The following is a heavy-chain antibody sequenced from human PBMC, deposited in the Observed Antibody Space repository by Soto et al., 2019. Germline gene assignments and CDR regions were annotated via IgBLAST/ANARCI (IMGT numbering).Heavy chain of an antibody. CDR1: GGTFSSYA. V-gene: IGHV1-69*13. Sequence: SVKFSCKASGGTFSSYAISWGRQAPGQGLEWMGGIIPIFGTANYAQKFQGRVTITADESTSTAYMELSSLRSEDTAVYYCARDIVVPKGERNYYYYGMDVWGQGTTVTVSS. CDR2: IIPIFGTA. D-gene: IGHD2-15*01. J-gene: IGHJ6*02. CDR3: ARDIVVPKGERNYYYYGMDV.